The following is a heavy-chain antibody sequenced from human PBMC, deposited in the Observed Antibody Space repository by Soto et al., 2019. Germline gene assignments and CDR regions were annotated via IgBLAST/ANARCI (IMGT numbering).Heavy chain of an antibody. CDR2: IKQDGSEE. D-gene: IGHD1-1*01. CDR1: GFTFSSYW. Sequence: EVQLVESGGGLVQPGGSLRLSCVDSGFTFSSYWMSWVRQAPVKGLEWVGNIKQDGSEENYVDSLKGRFTISRDNAKNSMYLRMNSLGAEATAVYYCARIDATGGGCDVWGRGTTVVVSS. CDR3: ARIDATGGGCDV. V-gene: IGHV3-7*01. J-gene: IGHJ6*02.